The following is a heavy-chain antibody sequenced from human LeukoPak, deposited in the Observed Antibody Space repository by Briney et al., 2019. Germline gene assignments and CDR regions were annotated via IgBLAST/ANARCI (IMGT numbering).Heavy chain of an antibody. CDR3: ARVEKYYDFWSGYYPSLYYYYYMDV. J-gene: IGHJ6*03. CDR2: IYYSGST. CDR1: GGSISSSSYY. D-gene: IGHD3-3*01. V-gene: IGHV4-39*07. Sequence: SETLSLTCTVSGGSISSSSYYWGWIRQPPGKGLEWIGSIYYSGSTYYNPSLKSRVTISVGTSKNQFSLKLSSVTAADTAVYYCARVEKYYDFWSGYYPSLYYYYYMDVWGKGTTVTVSS.